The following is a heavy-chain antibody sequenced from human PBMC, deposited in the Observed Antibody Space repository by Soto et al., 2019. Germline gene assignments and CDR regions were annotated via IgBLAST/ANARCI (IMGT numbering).Heavy chain of an antibody. CDR2: IYSIGST. CDR1: GASVSSGSHY. CDR3: ARERFNMIQRVVTSRWSDP. Sequence: SETLSLTCTVSGASVSSGSHYWTWIRQPPGKGLEWIGYIYSIGSTYYNPSLKSRVTISVDTPNNQFSLKLTSVTAADTATYYCARERFNMIQRVVTSRWSDPWGQGALVTVSS. D-gene: IGHD3-10*01. J-gene: IGHJ5*02. V-gene: IGHV4-61*01.